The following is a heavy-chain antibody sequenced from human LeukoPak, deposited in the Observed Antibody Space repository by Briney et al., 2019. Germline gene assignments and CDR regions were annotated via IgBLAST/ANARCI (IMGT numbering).Heavy chain of an antibody. CDR1: GGSFSGYY. D-gene: IGHD6-13*01. Sequence: SETLSLTCAVYGGSFSGYYWSWIRQPPGKGLEWIGEINHSGSTNYNPSLKSRVTISVDTSKNQFSLKLSSVTAAYTAVYYCARTIAAAGTLLNPPLFDYWGQGTLVTVSS. V-gene: IGHV4-34*01. J-gene: IGHJ4*02. CDR2: INHSGST. CDR3: ARTIAAAGTLLNPPLFDY.